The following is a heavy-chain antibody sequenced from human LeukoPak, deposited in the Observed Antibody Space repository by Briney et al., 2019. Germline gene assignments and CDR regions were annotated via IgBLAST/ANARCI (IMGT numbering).Heavy chain of an antibody. CDR3: AKDHSHYYGSGSHVLDV. D-gene: IGHD3-10*01. V-gene: IGHV1-69*01. J-gene: IGHJ6*04. Sequence: SVKVSCKASGGTFSSYAISWVRQAPGQGLEWMGGIIPIFGTANYAQKFQGRVTITADESTSTAYMELSSLRAEDTAVYYCAKDHSHYYGSGSHVLDVWGKGTTVTVSS. CDR2: IIPIFGTA. CDR1: GGTFSSYA.